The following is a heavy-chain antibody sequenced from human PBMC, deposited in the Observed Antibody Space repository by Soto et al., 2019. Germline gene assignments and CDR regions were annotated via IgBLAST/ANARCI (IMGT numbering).Heavy chain of an antibody. Sequence: PSETLSLTCTVSGVSISRYYWSWIRQPPGKGLKYIGYIYYSGSTNYNPSLKSRVTISVDTSKNQFSLKLSSVTAADTAVYYCARYCSGGSCYYFGAFDIWGQGTMVTVSS. CDR2: IYYSGST. J-gene: IGHJ3*02. CDR1: GVSISRYY. CDR3: ARYCSGGSCYYFGAFDI. V-gene: IGHV4-59*08. D-gene: IGHD2-15*01.